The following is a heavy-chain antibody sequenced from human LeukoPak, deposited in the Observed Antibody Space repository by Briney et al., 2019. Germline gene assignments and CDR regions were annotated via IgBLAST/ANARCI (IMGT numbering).Heavy chain of an antibody. CDR3: ARVGGSGSYYYAMDV. CDR2: TYNSGRT. J-gene: IGHJ6*02. CDR1: GASISSYY. D-gene: IGHD3-10*01. Sequence: SETLSLTCSVSGASISSYYWSWIRQPPGKGLEWIGYTYNSGRTNYNPSLKSRVAISVDTSKNQFSLKLSSVTAADTAVYYCARVGGSGSYYYAMDVWGQGTTVTVSS. V-gene: IGHV4-59*01.